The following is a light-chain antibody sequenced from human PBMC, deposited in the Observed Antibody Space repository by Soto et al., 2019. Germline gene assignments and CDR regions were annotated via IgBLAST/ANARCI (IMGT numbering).Light chain of an antibody. CDR3: QQSYSTPQT. CDR1: QSISSY. CDR2: TAS. Sequence: IQMTQSPSSLSASVGDRVTITCRASQSISSYLNWYQQKPGKAPNLLIYTASSLESGVPSRFSGSGSGTDFTLTISSLQPEDFATYYCQQSYSTPQTFGQGTKVDIK. J-gene: IGKJ1*01. V-gene: IGKV1-39*01.